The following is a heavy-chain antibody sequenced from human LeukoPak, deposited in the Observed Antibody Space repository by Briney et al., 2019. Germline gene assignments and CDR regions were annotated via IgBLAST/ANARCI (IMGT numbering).Heavy chain of an antibody. D-gene: IGHD4-17*01. V-gene: IGHV3-23*01. CDR1: GFTFSSYG. J-gene: IGHJ4*02. CDR3: ARPATVTRAPSLSGY. CDR2: ISGSGGST. Sequence: GGSLRLSCAASGFTFSSYGMSWVRQAPGKGLEWVSGISGSGGSTYYADSVKGRFTISRDNSKNTLYLRMNSLRAEDTAVYYCARPATVTRAPSLSGYWGQGTLVTVSS.